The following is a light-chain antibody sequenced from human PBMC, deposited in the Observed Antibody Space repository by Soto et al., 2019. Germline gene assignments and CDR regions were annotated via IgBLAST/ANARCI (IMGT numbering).Light chain of an antibody. CDR2: GAS. J-gene: IGKJ5*01. CDR1: QSVSSSY. Sequence: EILLMQSPNTLSFSPGERATLSCMASQSVSSSYLAWYQQNPGQAPRLLIYGASSRATGIPDRFSGSGSGTDFTLTISRLEPEDFAVYYCQQYGSSPPITFGQGTRLEI. CDR3: QQYGSSPPIT. V-gene: IGKV3-20*01.